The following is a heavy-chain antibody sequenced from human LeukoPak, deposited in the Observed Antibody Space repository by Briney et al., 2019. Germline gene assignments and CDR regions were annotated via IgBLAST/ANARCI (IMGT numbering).Heavy chain of an antibody. CDR1: GGTFSSYA. CDR2: IIPIFGTA. Sequence: GASVKVSCKASGGTFSSYAISWVRQAPGQGLEWMGGIIPIFGTANYAQKFQGRVTITADESTSTAYMELSGLRSEDTAVYYCAREGAYGVFDYWGQGTLVTVSS. J-gene: IGHJ4*02. D-gene: IGHD4-17*01. CDR3: AREGAYGVFDY. V-gene: IGHV1-69*13.